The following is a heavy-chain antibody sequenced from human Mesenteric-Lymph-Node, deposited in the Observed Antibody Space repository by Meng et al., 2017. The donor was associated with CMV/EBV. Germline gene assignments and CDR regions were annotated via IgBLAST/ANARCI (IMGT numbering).Heavy chain of an antibody. CDR2: INTDGSIT. Sequence: GESLKISCVASGFTFSTSWIHWVRQAPGKGPVWVSIINTDGSITRYVDSVKGRFTISRDNSKNTLYLQMNSLRAEDTAVYYCARGSYYYDSSGYYPEAFDIWGQGTMVTVSS. J-gene: IGHJ3*02. V-gene: IGHV3-74*01. CDR3: ARGSYYYDSSGYYPEAFDI. D-gene: IGHD3-22*01. CDR1: GFTFSTSW.